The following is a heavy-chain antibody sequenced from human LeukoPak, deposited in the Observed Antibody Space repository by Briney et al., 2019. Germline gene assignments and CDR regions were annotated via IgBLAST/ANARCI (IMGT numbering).Heavy chain of an antibody. Sequence: GGTLRLSCAASGFTFNTYGMSWVRQAPGKGLEWVSAVNSRGGAKYYADSVKGRFTISRDNSKNTLYLQMNSLRAEDTAVYYCAKDIDCGDYVVSWGQGTLVTVSS. V-gene: IGHV3-23*01. D-gene: IGHD4-17*01. CDR2: VNSRGGAK. J-gene: IGHJ4*02. CDR3: AKDIDCGDYVVS. CDR1: GFTFNTYG.